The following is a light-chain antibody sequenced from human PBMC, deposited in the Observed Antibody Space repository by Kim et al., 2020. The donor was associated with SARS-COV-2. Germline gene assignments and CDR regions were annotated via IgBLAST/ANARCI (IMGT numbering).Light chain of an antibody. J-gene: IGLJ2*01. CDR1: SLRPYY. CDR3: NSRDNSGDHVV. CDR2: GKN. Sequence: ALGQTVRITCQGDSLRPYYATWYQQKPGQAPIVVMYGKNNRPSGIPDRFSGSSSGNTASLTVTGAQAVDEADYYCNSRDNSGDHVVFGGGTQLTVL. V-gene: IGLV3-19*01.